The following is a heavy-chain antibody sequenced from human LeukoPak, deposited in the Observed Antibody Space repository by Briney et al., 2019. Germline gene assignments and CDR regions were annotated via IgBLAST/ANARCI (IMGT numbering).Heavy chain of an antibody. J-gene: IGHJ4*02. D-gene: IGHD2-15*01. Sequence: PSETLSLTCTVSGGSTGSDYWSWIRQPPGKGLEWIAYVYYSGVTSYNPSLKSRVAISIDTSKNQFSLNLSSVTAADTAVYYCARLTLHCSGGSCYRGAFDSWGQGTLVTVSS. CDR1: GGSTGSDY. CDR3: ARLTLHCSGGSCYRGAFDS. V-gene: IGHV4-59*08. CDR2: VYYSGVT.